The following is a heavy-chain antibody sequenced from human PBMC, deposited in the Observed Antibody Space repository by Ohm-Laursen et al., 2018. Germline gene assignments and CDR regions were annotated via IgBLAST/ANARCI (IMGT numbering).Heavy chain of an antibody. CDR2: IGGDDRT. CDR1: GFTFNNYW. Sequence: SLRLSCSASGFTFNNYWMSWVRQAPGKGLEWVSAIGGDDRTHYADSVKGRFTISKDKSKNMLYLQMNSLRAEDTAVYHCASRRIVTMDRGAFNVWGQGTTVTVSS. D-gene: IGHD4-11*01. CDR3: ASRRIVTMDRGAFNV. J-gene: IGHJ3*01. V-gene: IGHV3-23*01.